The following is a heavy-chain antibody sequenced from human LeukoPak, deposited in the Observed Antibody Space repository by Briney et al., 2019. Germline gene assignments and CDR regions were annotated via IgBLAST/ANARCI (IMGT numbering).Heavy chain of an antibody. J-gene: IGHJ4*02. CDR2: INHSGST. CDR3: ARQTYGVSYFDS. Sequence: SETLSLTCAVYGGSFSGYYWSWIRQPPGKGLEWIGEINHSGSTNYNPSLKSRVTISVDTSKNQFSLKLSSVTAADTAVYYCARQTYGVSYFDSWGQGTLVIVSS. V-gene: IGHV4-34*01. D-gene: IGHD3-10*01. CDR1: GGSFSGYY.